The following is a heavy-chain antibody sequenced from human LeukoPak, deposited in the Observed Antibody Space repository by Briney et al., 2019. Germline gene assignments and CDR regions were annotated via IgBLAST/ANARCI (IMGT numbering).Heavy chain of an antibody. CDR3: TNSETTVTTYYYYYYMDV. CDR2: ISSSGSTI. V-gene: IGHV3-48*03. D-gene: IGHD4-17*01. J-gene: IGHJ6*03. CDR1: GFTFSSYE. Sequence: GGSLRLSCAASGFTFSSYEMNWVRQAPGKGLEWVSYISSSGSTIYYADSVKGRFTISRDNSKNTLYLQMNSLRAEDTAVYYCTNSETTVTTYYYYYYMDVWGKGTTVTISS.